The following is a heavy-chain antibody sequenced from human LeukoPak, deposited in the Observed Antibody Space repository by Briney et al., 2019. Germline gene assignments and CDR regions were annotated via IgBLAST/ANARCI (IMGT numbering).Heavy chain of an antibody. Sequence: GASVRVSCKASGGTFSSYAISWVRQAPGQGLEWMGGISSIFGTANYAQKFQGRVTITTDESTSTAYMELSSLRSEDTAVYYCSRASDSSGYYSGGGGYFDYWGQGTLLTVSS. V-gene: IGHV1-69*05. CDR3: SRASDSSGYYSGGGGYFDY. CDR1: GGTFSSYA. CDR2: ISSIFGTA. D-gene: IGHD3-22*01. J-gene: IGHJ4*02.